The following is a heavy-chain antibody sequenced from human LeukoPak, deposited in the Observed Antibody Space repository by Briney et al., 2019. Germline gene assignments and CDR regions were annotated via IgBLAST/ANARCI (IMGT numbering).Heavy chain of an antibody. CDR1: GGSFSGYY. CDR2: MNQSGST. D-gene: IGHD6-19*01. Sequence: SETLSLTCAVYGGSFSGYYWSWIRQAPGKGLEWIGEMNQSGSTNYNPSLKSRVTISVDTSKNQFSLKLSSVTAADTAVYYCAREWAVAGLNWGQGTLVTVSS. J-gene: IGHJ4*02. CDR3: AREWAVAGLN. V-gene: IGHV4-34*01.